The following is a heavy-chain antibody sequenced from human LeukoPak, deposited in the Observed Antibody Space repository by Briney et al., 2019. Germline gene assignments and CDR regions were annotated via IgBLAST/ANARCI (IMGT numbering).Heavy chain of an antibody. J-gene: IGHJ4*02. CDR2: IYYSGST. V-gene: IGHV4-39*01. D-gene: IGHD4-11*01. CDR3: ARRDYTGDY. CDR1: GGSISSSSYY. Sequence: ETLSLTCTVSGGSISSSSYYWGWIRQPPGKGLEWIGSIYYSGSTYYNPSLKSRVTISVDTSKNQFSLKLSSVTAADTAVYYCARRDYTGDYWGQGTLVTVSS.